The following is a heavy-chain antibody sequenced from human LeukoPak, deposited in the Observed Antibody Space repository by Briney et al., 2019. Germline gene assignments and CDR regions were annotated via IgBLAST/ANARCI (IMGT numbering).Heavy chain of an antibody. D-gene: IGHD3-3*01. Sequence: GASVKVSCKASGYTFTGYYMHWVRQAPGQGLEWMGRINPNSGGTNYAQKFQGRVTMTRDTSISTAYMELSRLRSDDTAVYYCARRYDFWSGHDYWGQGTLVTVSS. CDR2: INPNSGGT. CDR1: GYTFTGYY. J-gene: IGHJ4*02. CDR3: ARRYDFWSGHDY. V-gene: IGHV1-2*06.